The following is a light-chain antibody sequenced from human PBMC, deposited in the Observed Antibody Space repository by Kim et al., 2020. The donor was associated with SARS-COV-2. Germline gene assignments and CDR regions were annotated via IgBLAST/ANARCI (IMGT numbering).Light chain of an antibody. V-gene: IGKV3-15*01. CDR2: GAS. Sequence: VAPGERATLSCRASQSVSNTLAWYQKKPGQAPRLLIYGASTRATGIPAGVSGSGSETEFTLTINNLQSEDYAVYYCQQYNDWPQTFGQGTKVDIK. CDR1: QSVSNT. CDR3: QQYNDWPQT. J-gene: IGKJ1*01.